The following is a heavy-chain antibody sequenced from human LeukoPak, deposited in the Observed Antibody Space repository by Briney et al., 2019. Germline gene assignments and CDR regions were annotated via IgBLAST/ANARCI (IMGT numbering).Heavy chain of an antibody. CDR3: ASLPY. CDR1: GFTFSSYS. J-gene: IGHJ4*02. V-gene: IGHV3-53*04. CDR2: IYSGGST. Sequence: GGSLRLSCAASGFTFSSYSIDWVRQAPGKGLEWVSVIYSGGSTYYADSVKGRFTISRHNSKNTLYLQMNSLRAEDTAVYYCASLPYWGQGTLVTVSS.